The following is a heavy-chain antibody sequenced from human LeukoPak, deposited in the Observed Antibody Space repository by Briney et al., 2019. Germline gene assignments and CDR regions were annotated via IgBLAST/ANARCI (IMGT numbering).Heavy chain of an antibody. J-gene: IGHJ4*02. Sequence: GGSLRLSCAASGFTFSSYAMSWVRQAPGKGLEWVSAISGSGGSTYYADSVKGRFTISRDNSKNTLYLQMNSLRAEDTAVYYCAKDPTLGNYDSSGYAPLDYWGQGTLVTVSS. CDR2: ISGSGGST. CDR3: AKDPTLGNYDSSGYAPLDY. D-gene: IGHD3-22*01. V-gene: IGHV3-23*01. CDR1: GFTFSSYA.